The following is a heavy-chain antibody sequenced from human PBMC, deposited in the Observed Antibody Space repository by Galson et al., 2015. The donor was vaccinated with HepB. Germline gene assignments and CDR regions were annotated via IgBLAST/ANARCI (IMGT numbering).Heavy chain of an antibody. Sequence: SLRLSCAASGFTFSSYGMHWVRQAPGKGLEWVAVISYDGSNKYYADSVKGRFTISRDNSKNTLYLQMNSLRAEDTAVYYCAKGGGRRIAVAGDDFDYWGQGTLVTVSS. CDR3: AKGGGRRIAVAGDDFDY. V-gene: IGHV3-30*18. D-gene: IGHD6-19*01. J-gene: IGHJ4*02. CDR1: GFTFSSYG. CDR2: ISYDGSNK.